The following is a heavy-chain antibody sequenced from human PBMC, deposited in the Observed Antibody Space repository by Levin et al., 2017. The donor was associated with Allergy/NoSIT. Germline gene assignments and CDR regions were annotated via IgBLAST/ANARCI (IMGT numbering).Heavy chain of an antibody. CDR2: IYTSGST. D-gene: IGHD6-13*01. Sequence: PSETLSLTCTVSGGSISSYYWSWIRQPAGKGLEWIGRIYTSGSTNYNPSLKSRVTMSVDTSKNQFSLKLSSVTAADTAVYYCARDQGFFGSLDAFDIWGQGTMVTVSS. V-gene: IGHV4-4*07. CDR1: GGSISSYY. CDR3: ARDQGFFGSLDAFDI. J-gene: IGHJ3*02.